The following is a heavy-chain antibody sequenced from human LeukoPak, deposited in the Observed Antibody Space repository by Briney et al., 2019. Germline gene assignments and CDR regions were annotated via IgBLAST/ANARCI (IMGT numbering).Heavy chain of an antibody. V-gene: IGHV3-53*01. CDR2: VYSAGST. J-gene: IGHJ4*02. CDR3: ASGGMGARKYYSDPFHY. Sequence: GGSLRLTCAASGFTVSSNYMSWVRQAPGKGLEWVSIVYSAGSTYYADSVRGRFTISRDSSKNTVCLQMNSLRVEDTAVYYCASGGMGARKYYSDPFHYWGQGTLVTVSS. D-gene: IGHD3-16*01. CDR1: GFTVSSNY.